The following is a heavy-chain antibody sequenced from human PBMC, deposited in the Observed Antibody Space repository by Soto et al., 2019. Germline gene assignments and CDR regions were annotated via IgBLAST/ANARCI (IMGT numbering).Heavy chain of an antibody. Sequence: VQLLESGGGLVQPGGSLRLSSASSGFTFSSYAMSWDRQAPGKGLEWVSAISGSGGSTYYADSVKGRFTISRDNSKNTLYLQMNSLRAEDTAVYYCAKDLNYGTELAPDYWGQGTLVTVSS. CDR2: ISGSGGST. D-gene: IGHD3-16*01. V-gene: IGHV3-23*01. J-gene: IGHJ4*02. CDR3: AKDLNYGTELAPDY. CDR1: GFTFSSYA.